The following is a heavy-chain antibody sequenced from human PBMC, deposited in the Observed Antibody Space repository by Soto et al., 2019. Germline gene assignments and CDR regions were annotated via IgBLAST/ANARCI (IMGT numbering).Heavy chain of an antibody. CDR3: ARDRWELIPFAWDP. Sequence: QVQLVQSGPEVKNPGASVKVSCKASGYTFSNYGITWVRQAPGQGLEWMGWISPYNGNTIYAQKVQGRVTMTTDTPTTTAYMEWRSLRSDDTAVYYCARDRWELIPFAWDPWGQGTLVTVSS. CDR2: ISPYNGNT. V-gene: IGHV1-18*01. CDR1: GYTFSNYG. D-gene: IGHD1-26*01. J-gene: IGHJ5*02.